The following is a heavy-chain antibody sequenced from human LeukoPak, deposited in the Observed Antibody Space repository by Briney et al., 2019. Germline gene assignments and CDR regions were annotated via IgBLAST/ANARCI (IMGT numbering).Heavy chain of an antibody. CDR2: IYYSGST. CDR1: GGSISSYY. V-gene: IGHV4-59*01. Sequence: SETLSLTCTVSGGSISSYYWSWIRQPPGKGLEWIGNIYYSGSTNYNPSLKSRVTISEDTSKNRFSLKLSSVTAADTAVYYCARDLVGPGWFDPWGQGTLVTVSS. D-gene: IGHD1-26*01. J-gene: IGHJ5*02. CDR3: ARDLVGPGWFDP.